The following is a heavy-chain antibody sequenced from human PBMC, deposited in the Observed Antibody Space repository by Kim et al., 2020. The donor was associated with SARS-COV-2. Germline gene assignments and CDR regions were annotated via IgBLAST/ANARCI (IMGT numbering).Heavy chain of an antibody. CDR1: GGSMNNYY. CDR2: IYPSGNT. CDR3: ARDSGITMLMVVAEYFDL. D-gene: IGHD3-10*01. J-gene: IGHJ2*01. V-gene: IGHV4-4*07. Sequence: SETLSLTCTVSGGSMNNYYWSWLRQPAGKGLEWIGRIYPSGNTDKRPSLKSRLTLSIDASRSQFSLKLRSVTAADTAVYYCARDSGITMLMVVAEYFDLWGRGTLVTVSS.